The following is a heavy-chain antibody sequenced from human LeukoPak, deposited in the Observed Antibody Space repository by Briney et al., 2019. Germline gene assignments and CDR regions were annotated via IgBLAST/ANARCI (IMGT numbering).Heavy chain of an antibody. Sequence: GGSLRLSCAASGFSFSNAWMTWVRQAPGKGLEWVGRIIRTTDGGTTAYAAPVKGRFTISRDNTKNSLYLQMNSLTAEDTAVYYCARGSREHGLDSWGQGTLVTVSS. J-gene: IGHJ4*02. CDR3: ARGSREHGLDS. CDR1: GFSFSNAW. CDR2: IIRTTDGGTT. D-gene: IGHD1-26*01. V-gene: IGHV3-15*01.